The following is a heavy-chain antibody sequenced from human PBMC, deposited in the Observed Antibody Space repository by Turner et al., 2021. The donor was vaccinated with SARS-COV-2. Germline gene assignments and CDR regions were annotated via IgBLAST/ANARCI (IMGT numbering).Heavy chain of an antibody. V-gene: IGHV2-5*01. CDR3: THTPGFGSSDF. D-gene: IGHD3-10*01. Sequence: QITLKESGPTLVNPTQTLTLTCTFSGLSLTTSGVGVVWIRQPPGKALEWLALVYWNNEKRYSPSLKRRVTITKDTSKNQVVLTMTNVDPLDTATYFCTHTPGFGSSDFWGQGTLVTVSP. CDR1: GLSLTTSGVG. CDR2: VYWNNEK. J-gene: IGHJ4*02.